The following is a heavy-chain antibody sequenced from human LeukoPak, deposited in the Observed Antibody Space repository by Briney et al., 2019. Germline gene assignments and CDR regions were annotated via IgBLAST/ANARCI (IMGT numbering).Heavy chain of an antibody. Sequence: ASVKVSCKASGYTFTGYYMHWVRQAPGQGLEWMGWISAYNSNTHYAQKLQGRVTMTTDTSTSTAYMEVRSLRSDDTAVYYCAKDTGIAAAGTFDYRGQGTLVTVSS. J-gene: IGHJ4*02. V-gene: IGHV1-18*04. D-gene: IGHD6-13*01. CDR1: GYTFTGYY. CDR2: ISAYNSNT. CDR3: AKDTGIAAAGTFDY.